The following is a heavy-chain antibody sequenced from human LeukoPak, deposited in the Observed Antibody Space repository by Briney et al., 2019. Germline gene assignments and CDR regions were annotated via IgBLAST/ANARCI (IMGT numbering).Heavy chain of an antibody. J-gene: IGHJ6*03. CDR2: IYYTGST. D-gene: IGHD1-1*01. V-gene: IGHV4-59*08. CDR1: GASTSSFY. Sequence: PETLSLTRTVSGASTSSFYWSWIGQPPGEGLEWIGYIYYTGSTNYNPSLKSRVTISVDMSKNQSSLQLSSVTAADAAAYYCARLGIYPIQGYNHSNHYMDVWAKGTTVTVSS. CDR3: ARLGIYPIQGYNHSNHYMDV.